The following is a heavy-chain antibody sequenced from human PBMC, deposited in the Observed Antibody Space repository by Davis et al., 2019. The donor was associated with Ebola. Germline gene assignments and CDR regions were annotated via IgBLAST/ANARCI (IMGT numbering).Heavy chain of an antibody. V-gene: IGHV3-74*01. D-gene: IGHD6-13*01. CDR1: GFTFSSYW. Sequence: HTGGSLRLSCAASGFTFSSYWMHWVRQAPGKGLVWVSRINSDGSSTSYADSVKGRFTISRDNAKNTLYLQMNSLRAEDTAVYYCARDLGMIAAAGYFDYWGQGTLVTVSS. CDR2: INSDGSST. J-gene: IGHJ4*02. CDR3: ARDLGMIAAAGYFDY.